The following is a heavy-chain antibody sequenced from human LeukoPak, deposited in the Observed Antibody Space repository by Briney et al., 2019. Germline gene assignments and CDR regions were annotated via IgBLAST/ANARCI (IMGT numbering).Heavy chain of an antibody. Sequence: ASVKVSCKASGYTFIRYYMYWVRQAPGQGLEWMGIINPSGGSTSYAQKFQGRLTMTRDTSTSTVFMELSSLRSEDTAVYYCARGTDYQLPLLDCWGQGTLVTVSS. CDR2: INPSGGST. CDR1: GYTFIRYY. J-gene: IGHJ4*02. CDR3: ARGTDYQLPLLDC. V-gene: IGHV1-46*01. D-gene: IGHD2-2*01.